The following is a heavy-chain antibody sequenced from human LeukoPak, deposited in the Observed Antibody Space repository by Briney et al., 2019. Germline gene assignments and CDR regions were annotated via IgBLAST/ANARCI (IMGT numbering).Heavy chain of an antibody. CDR2: VSYSSSTI. J-gene: IGHJ4*02. CDR3: ARDAHIVRGVNPLDY. D-gene: IGHD3-10*01. CDR1: GFTFSRYI. Sequence: RGSPRLSCAASGFTFSRYIMNWVPQAPGKGLGWISYVSYSSSTIYYADSVQGRFTIPRDNAQNSLYLQMNSLRDEDTAVYYCARDAHIVRGVNPLDYWGQGTLATVSS. V-gene: IGHV3-48*02.